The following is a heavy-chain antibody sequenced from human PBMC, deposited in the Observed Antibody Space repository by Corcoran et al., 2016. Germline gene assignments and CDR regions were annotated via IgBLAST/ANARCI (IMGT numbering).Heavy chain of an antibody. Sequence: EVQLVESGGGLVQPGGSLRLSCAASGFTFSSYWMHWVRQAPGKGLVWVSRINSDGSSTSYADSVKGRFTISRDNAKNTLYLQMNSLRAEDTAVYYCARGLAVAGPLYYYYYGMDVWGQGTTVTVSS. CDR2: INSDGSST. J-gene: IGHJ6*02. CDR3: ARGLAVAGPLYYYYYGMDV. V-gene: IGHV3-74*01. D-gene: IGHD6-19*01. CDR1: GFTFSSYW.